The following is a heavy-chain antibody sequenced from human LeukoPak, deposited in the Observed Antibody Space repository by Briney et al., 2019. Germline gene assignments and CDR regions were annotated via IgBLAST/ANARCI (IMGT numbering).Heavy chain of an antibody. J-gene: IGHJ4*02. D-gene: IGHD3-3*01. Sequence: GASVKVSCTASGYTFTSYGISWVRQAPGQGLEWMGWISAYNGNTNYAQKLQGRVTMTTDTSTSTAYMELRSLRSDDTAVYYCARDGERITIFGVVILDYWGQGTLVTVSS. V-gene: IGHV1-18*01. CDR1: GYTFTSYG. CDR2: ISAYNGNT. CDR3: ARDGERITIFGVVILDY.